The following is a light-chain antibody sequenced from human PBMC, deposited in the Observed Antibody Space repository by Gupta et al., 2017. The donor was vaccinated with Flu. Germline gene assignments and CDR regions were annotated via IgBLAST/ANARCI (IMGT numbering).Light chain of an antibody. Sequence: QSALTQPASVSGSPGQSITISYPGSSSDVGDYNYVSWYQQHPGKAPKLMIFEVSNRPSGVSDRFSGSKSGNTASLTISGLQAEDEANYYCSSYTNTNTLVVFGGGTTLTVL. CDR1: SSDVGDYNY. V-gene: IGLV2-14*01. J-gene: IGLJ2*01. CDR2: EVS. CDR3: SSYTNTNTLVV.